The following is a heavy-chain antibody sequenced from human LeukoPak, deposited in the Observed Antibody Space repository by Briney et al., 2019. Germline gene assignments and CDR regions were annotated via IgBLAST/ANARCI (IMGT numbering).Heavy chain of an antibody. V-gene: IGHV3-66*02. D-gene: IGHD1-1*01. Sequence: GGSLRLTCAAPGFTVSSNYMSWVRHAPGKGLEWVSVIYSGGSTYYADSVKGRFTISRDNSKNTLYLQMNSLRAEDTAVYYCARDRGGRGNWYYFGYWGQGTLVTVSS. CDR3: ARDRGGRGNWYYFGY. CDR2: IYSGGST. CDR1: GFTVSSNY. J-gene: IGHJ4*02.